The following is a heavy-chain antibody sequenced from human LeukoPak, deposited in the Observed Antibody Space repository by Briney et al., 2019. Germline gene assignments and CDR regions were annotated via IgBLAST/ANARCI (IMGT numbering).Heavy chain of an antibody. CDR3: ARKVPNDSSGYYYRGQFDP. Sequence: ASVKVSCKASGYTFTSYDINWVRQATGQGLEWVGWMNPNSGNTGYAQKFQGRVTITADKSTSTAYMELSSLRSEDTAVYYCARKVPNDSSGYYYRGQFDPWGQGTLVTVSS. V-gene: IGHV1-8*03. CDR1: GYTFTSYD. D-gene: IGHD3-22*01. J-gene: IGHJ5*02. CDR2: MNPNSGNT.